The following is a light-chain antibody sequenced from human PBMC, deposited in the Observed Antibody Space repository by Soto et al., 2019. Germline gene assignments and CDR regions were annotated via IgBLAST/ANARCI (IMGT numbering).Light chain of an antibody. CDR1: RSNVGTYNL. Sequence: QSALTQPASVSGSPGQSITISCTGTRSNVGTYNLVSWFQQLPGKAPKLMIYEATERPXXXXXXXSGSKSGNTASLTISGXXXXXXXXYYCCSYEDGDTYVFGTGTKLTVL. CDR3: CSYEDGDTYV. V-gene: IGLV2-23*01. J-gene: IGLJ1*01. CDR2: EAT.